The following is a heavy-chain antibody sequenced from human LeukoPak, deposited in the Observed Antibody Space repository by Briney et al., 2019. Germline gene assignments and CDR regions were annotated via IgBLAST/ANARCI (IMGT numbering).Heavy chain of an antibody. D-gene: IGHD4-17*01. Sequence: GRXLRLSCAASGFTFDDYAMHWVRQVPGKGLEWVSGISWNSGTIVYADSVKGRFIISRDNAKKFLYLQMDSLRVEDMALYYCAKDGGDYGDYVQGGGFDYWGQGTLVTVSS. CDR1: GFTFDDYA. CDR3: AKDGGDYGDYVQGGGFDY. J-gene: IGHJ4*02. CDR2: ISWNSGTI. V-gene: IGHV3-9*03.